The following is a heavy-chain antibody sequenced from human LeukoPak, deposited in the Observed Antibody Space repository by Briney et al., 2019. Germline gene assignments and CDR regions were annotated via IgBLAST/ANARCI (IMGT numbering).Heavy chain of an antibody. CDR1: GGSVSSGSYY. CDR3: ARDPYDSSGYLFDY. J-gene: IGHJ4*02. CDR2: IYYSGST. D-gene: IGHD3-22*01. Sequence: SETLSLTCTVSGGSVSSGSYYWSWIRQPPGKGLEWIGYIYYSGSTNYNPSLKSRVTISVDTSKNQFSLKLSSVTAAGTAVYYCARDPYDSSGYLFDYWGQGTLVTVSS. V-gene: IGHV4-61*01.